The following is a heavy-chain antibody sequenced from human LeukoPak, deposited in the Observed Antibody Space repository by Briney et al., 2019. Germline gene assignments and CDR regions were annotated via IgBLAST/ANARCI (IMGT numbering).Heavy chain of an antibody. J-gene: IGHJ6*02. Sequence: PSQTLSLTCTVSGGSISSGDYYWSWIRQPPGKGLEWIGYIYYTGSTYYNPSLKSRVTISIDTSKNQFSLKLSSVTAADTAVYYCARGMGVTAPGTYYYYGMVVWGQGTTVTVSS. CDR3: ARGMGVTAPGTYYYYGMVV. CDR2: IYYTGST. CDR1: GGSISSGDYY. V-gene: IGHV4-30-4*01. D-gene: IGHD6-13*01.